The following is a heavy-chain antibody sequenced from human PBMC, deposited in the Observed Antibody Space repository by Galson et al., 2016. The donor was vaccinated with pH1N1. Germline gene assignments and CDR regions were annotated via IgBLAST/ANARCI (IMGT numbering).Heavy chain of an antibody. CDR2: IDWDDDK. D-gene: IGHD4-17*01. J-gene: IGHJ4*02. CDR3: ARLDYGDYSGYFEC. Sequence: PALVTPTQTLTLTCTFSGFSLSTSGMCVSWIRQPPGKALEWLALIDWDDDKYYSTSLKTRLTISKDTSKNQVVLTMTNMDPVDTATYYCARLDYGDYSGYFECWGQGTLVTVSS. CDR1: GFSLSTSGMC. V-gene: IGHV2-70*01.